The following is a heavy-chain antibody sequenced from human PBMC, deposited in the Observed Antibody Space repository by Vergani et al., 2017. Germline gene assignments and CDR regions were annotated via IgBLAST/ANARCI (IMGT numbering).Heavy chain of an antibody. CDR2: IDPSDSYT. D-gene: IGHD3-22*01. J-gene: IGHJ3*02. CDR3: ARGVYDSPAGGAFDI. V-gene: IGHV5-10-1*01. CDR1: GYSFTSYW. Sequence: EVQLVQSGAEVKKPGESLRISCKGSGYSFTSYWISWVRQMPGKGLEWMGRIDPSDSYTNYSPSFQGHVTISADKSISTAYLQWSSLKASDTAMYYCARGVYDSPAGGAFDIWGQGTMVTVSS.